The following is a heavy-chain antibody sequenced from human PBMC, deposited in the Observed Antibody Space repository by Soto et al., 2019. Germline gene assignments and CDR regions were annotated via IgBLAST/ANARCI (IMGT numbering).Heavy chain of an antibody. J-gene: IGHJ4*02. CDR1: GFTFEDYA. CDR3: ARDWSYVTTTSYFDY. Sequence: PGGSLRLSCAASGFTFEDYAIHWVRQVPGKGLEWVSGISWNSGKIGYADSVKGRFTISRDNTKNSLYLQMNGLRAEDTALYYCARDWSYVTTTSYFDYWGQGTLVTVSS. V-gene: IGHV3-9*01. D-gene: IGHD1-26*01. CDR2: ISWNSGKI.